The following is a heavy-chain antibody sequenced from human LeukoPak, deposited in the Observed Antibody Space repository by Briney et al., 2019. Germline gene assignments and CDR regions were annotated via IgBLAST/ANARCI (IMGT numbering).Heavy chain of an antibody. CDR1: GYTFTSYD. J-gene: IGHJ5*02. Sequence: ASVKVSCKASGYTFTSYDINWVRQATGQGLEWMGWMNPNSGNTGYAQKFQGRVTMTRNTSISTAYMELSSLRSEDTAVYYCARGRFYDILTGYREWFDPWGQGTLVIVSS. CDR2: MNPNSGNT. D-gene: IGHD3-9*01. CDR3: ARGRFYDILTGYREWFDP. V-gene: IGHV1-8*01.